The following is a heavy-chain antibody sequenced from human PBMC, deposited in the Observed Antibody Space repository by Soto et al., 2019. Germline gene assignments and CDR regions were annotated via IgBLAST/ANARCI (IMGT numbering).Heavy chain of an antibody. J-gene: IGHJ6*02. CDR2: ISYDGSNK. V-gene: IGHV3-30*18. CDR1: GFTFSSYG. Sequence: GGSLRLSCAASGFTFSSYGMHWVRQAPGKGLEWVAVISYDGSNKYYADSVKGRFTISRDNSKNTLYLQMNSLRAEDTAVYYCAKDFQARGPYYDFWSGYSDVWGQGTTVTVSS. D-gene: IGHD3-3*01. CDR3: AKDFQARGPYYDFWSGYSDV.